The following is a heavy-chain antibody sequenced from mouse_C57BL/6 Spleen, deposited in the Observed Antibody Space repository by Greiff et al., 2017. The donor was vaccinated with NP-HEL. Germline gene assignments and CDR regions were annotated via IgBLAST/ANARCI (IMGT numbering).Heavy chain of an antibody. Sequence: VMLVESGAELVRPGTSVKMSCKASGYTFTNYWIGWAKQRPGHGLEWIGDIYPGGGYTNYNEKFKGKATLTADKSSSTAYMQFSSLTSEDSAIYYCASAFYGNYSAWFAYWGQGTLVTVSA. D-gene: IGHD2-1*01. V-gene: IGHV1-63*01. CDR2: IYPGGGYT. CDR1: GYTFTNYW. J-gene: IGHJ3*01. CDR3: ASAFYGNYSAWFAY.